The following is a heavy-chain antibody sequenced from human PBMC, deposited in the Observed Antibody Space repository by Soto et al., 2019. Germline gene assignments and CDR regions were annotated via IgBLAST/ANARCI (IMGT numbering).Heavy chain of an antibody. Sequence: ASVKVSCKVSGYTLTELSIHWVRQAPGKGLEGMGGFDPEDGETIYAQKFQGRVTMTEDTSTDTAYMELSSLRSEDTAVYYCATDPNPLTLGSMVRGVTHTVDNYYYYGMDVWGQETTV. J-gene: IGHJ6*02. CDR3: ATDPNPLTLGSMVRGVTHTVDNYYYYGMDV. CDR2: FDPEDGET. CDR1: GYTLTELS. D-gene: IGHD3-10*01. V-gene: IGHV1-24*01.